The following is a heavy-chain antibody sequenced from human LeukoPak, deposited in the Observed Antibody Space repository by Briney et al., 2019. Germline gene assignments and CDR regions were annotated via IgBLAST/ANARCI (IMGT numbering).Heavy chain of an antibody. Sequence: GGSLRLSCAASGFTFSGYWMSWVRQAPGKGLGWVANIKQDGSEKYYVDSVKGRFTISRDNAKNSLYLQMNSLRAEDTAVYYCATLGDTSRFDYWGQGTLVTVSS. V-gene: IGHV3-7*01. D-gene: IGHD1-26*01. CDR1: GFTFSGYW. J-gene: IGHJ4*02. CDR2: IKQDGSEK. CDR3: ATLGDTSRFDY.